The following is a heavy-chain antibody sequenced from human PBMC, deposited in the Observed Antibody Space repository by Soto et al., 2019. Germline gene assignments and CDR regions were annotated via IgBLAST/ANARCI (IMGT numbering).Heavy chain of an antibody. D-gene: IGHD2-21*01. CDR1: GFTFRNDE. CDR2: IQDRGSTV. CDR3: ARGLHHGWHLGY. J-gene: IGHJ4*02. Sequence: EVHLVESGGGLVQPGGSLRLSCEASGFTFRNDEMNWVRQSPGKGLEWIAYIQDRGSTVYYADSVKGRFTISRDNAKNTLYLHKSSVHAGDTAVYYCARGLHHGWHLGYWGQGALVTVSS. V-gene: IGHV3-48*03.